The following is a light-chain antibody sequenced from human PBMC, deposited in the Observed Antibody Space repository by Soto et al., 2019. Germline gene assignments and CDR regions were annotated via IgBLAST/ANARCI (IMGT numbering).Light chain of an antibody. CDR3: SLYAGSSNFV. Sequence: QSMRTQPPSASRSPGQSVTISCTRTSSDVGGYIYVSWYQQYPGKAPKLFLYEVSNRPSGVPDRFSCSKSGKTASLTVSGLQAEDEADYYCSLYAGSSNFVFGTGTKVTV. CDR2: EVS. CDR1: SSDVGGYIY. V-gene: IGLV2-8*01. J-gene: IGLJ1*01.